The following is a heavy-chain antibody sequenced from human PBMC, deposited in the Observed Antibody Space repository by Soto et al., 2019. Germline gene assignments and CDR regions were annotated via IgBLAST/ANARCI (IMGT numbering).Heavy chain of an antibody. CDR2: IGGRGNSA. CDR1: GFIFTNYA. D-gene: IGHD5-12*01. V-gene: IGHV3-23*01. J-gene: IGHJ3*01. Sequence: GSLRLSCAASGFIFTNYAMNWVRQAPGKGLEWVSVIGGRGNSAYYADSVQGRFTISRDNSKNTLSLQMSSLTADDTAIYYCVREGRGSFDFWGRGTMVTVSS. CDR3: VREGRGSFDF.